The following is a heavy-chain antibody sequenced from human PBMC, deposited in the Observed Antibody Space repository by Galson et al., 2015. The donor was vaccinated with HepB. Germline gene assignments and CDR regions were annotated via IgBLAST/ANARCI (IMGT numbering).Heavy chain of an antibody. D-gene: IGHD6-19*01. CDR3: ASLYSSGWDIDY. Sequence: LRLSCAASGFTFSSYAMHWVRQAPGKGLEWLAVISYDGSNKYYADSVKGRFTISRDNSKNTLYLQMNSLRAEDTAVYYCASLYSSGWDIDYWGQGTLVTVSS. CDR1: GFTFSSYA. CDR2: ISYDGSNK. J-gene: IGHJ4*02. V-gene: IGHV3-30*04.